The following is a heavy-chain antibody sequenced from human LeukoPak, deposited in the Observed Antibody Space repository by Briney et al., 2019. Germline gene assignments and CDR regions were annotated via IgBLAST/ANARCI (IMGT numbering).Heavy chain of an antibody. CDR1: GFTFSTYV. CDR3: ASAYGDYLDH. CDR2: ISDDGSSK. J-gene: IGHJ4*02. Sequence: GGSLRLSCAASGFTFSTYVIHWVRQAPGKGLEWVAFISDDGSSKHYADSVKGRFAISRDNSKSTLSLQMNSLRAEDTAVYYCASAYGDYLDHWGQGTLVTVSP. D-gene: IGHD4-17*01. V-gene: IGHV3-30*09.